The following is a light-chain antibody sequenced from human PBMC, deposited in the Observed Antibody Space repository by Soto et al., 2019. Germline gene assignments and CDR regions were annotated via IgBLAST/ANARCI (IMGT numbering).Light chain of an antibody. CDR1: SSDVGGYNY. CDR3: SSYTSGTTPYV. V-gene: IGLV2-14*01. CDR2: EVN. J-gene: IGLJ1*01. Sequence: HSVLTQPASVSGSPGQTITISCTGDSSDVGGYNYVSWYQQHPGKAPRLMVYEVNNRPSGVSDRFSGSKSGSTASLAISGLQAEDEADYYCSSYTSGTTPYVFGTGTKVTVL.